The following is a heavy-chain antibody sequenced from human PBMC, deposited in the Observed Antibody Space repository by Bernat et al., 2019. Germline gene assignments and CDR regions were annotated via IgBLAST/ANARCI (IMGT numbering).Heavy chain of an antibody. CDR3: ARHIGSCSGGSCSDWYFDL. D-gene: IGHD2-15*01. J-gene: IGHJ2*01. CDR2: IWDDGSNK. V-gene: IGHV3-33*08. Sequence: VQVVESGGGLVQPGGSLRLSCAVSGFTFRNFGMHWVRQPPGKGLEWVAIIWDDGSNKYYADSVKGRFTISRDNSRNTVYLQMNSLRAEDTAVYYCARHIGSCSGGSCSDWYFDLWGRGTLVTVSS. CDR1: GFTFRNFG.